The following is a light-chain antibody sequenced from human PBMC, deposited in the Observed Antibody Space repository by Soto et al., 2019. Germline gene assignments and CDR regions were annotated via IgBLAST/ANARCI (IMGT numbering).Light chain of an antibody. V-gene: IGLV3-21*04. CDR3: QVWDSSSYHSLV. Sequence: SYELTQPPSVSVAPGKTARITCGGNNIGSKSVHWYQQKPGQAPVLVIYYDSDRPSGIPERFSGSNSGNTATLTISRVEAGDEVQYYCQVWDSSSYHSLVFGGGTTQTV. J-gene: IGLJ2*01. CDR1: NIGSKS. CDR2: YDS.